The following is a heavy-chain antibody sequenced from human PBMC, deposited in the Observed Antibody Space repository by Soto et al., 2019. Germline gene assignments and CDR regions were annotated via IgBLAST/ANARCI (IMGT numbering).Heavy chain of an antibody. CDR1: GFTFSSYA. Sequence: QVQLVESGGGVVQPGRSLRLSCAASGFTFSSYAMHWVRQAPGKGLEWVAVISYDGSNKYYADSVKGRFTISRDNSKNTLYLQMNRLRAEDTAVYYCAREWVMITFGGTFDYWGQGTLVTVSS. CDR3: AREWVMITFGGTFDY. D-gene: IGHD3-16*01. CDR2: ISYDGSNK. J-gene: IGHJ4*02. V-gene: IGHV3-30-3*01.